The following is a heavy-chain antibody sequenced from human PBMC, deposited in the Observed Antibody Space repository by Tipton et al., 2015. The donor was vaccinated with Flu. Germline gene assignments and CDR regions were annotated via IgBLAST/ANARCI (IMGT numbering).Heavy chain of an antibody. CDR2: IHYSGST. D-gene: IGHD6-19*01. Sequence: GLVKPSETLSLTCTVSGGSISSYYWSWIRQPPGKGLEWIGYIHYSGSTDYNPSLKRRVTMSVDTSKNQFSLRLTSVTAADTAVYYCARGSSSWSWYLTLWGRGTLVTVSS. CDR1: GGSISSYY. CDR3: ARGSSSWSWYLTL. V-gene: IGHV4-59*01. J-gene: IGHJ2*01.